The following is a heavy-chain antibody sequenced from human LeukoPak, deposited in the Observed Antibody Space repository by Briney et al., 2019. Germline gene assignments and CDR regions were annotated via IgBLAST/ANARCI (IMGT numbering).Heavy chain of an antibody. CDR2: IYPGDSDT. V-gene: IGHV5-51*01. CDR1: GYSFTSYW. Sequence: KAGESLKVSCKGSGYSFTSYWIGWVRQMPGKGLEWMGIIYPGDSDTRYSPSFQGQVTISADKSISTAYLQWSSLKASDTAMYYCARQSTMTEDYYYYMDVWGKGTTVTVSS. CDR3: ARQSTMTEDYYYYMDV. D-gene: IGHD3-22*01. J-gene: IGHJ6*03.